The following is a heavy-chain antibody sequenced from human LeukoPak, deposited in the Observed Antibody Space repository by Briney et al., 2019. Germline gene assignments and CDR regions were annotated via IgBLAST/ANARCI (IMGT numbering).Heavy chain of an antibody. CDR1: GGSFSGYY. D-gene: IGHD5/OR15-5a*01. CDR2: INHSGST. Sequence: SETLSLTCAVYGGSFSGYYWSWIRQPPGKGLEWIGEINHSGSTNYNPSLKSRVTISVDTSKSQFSLQLNSVTPEDTALYYCAKSVYYYYYMDVWGKGTTVTVSS. CDR3: AKSVYYYYYMDV. J-gene: IGHJ6*03. V-gene: IGHV4-34*01.